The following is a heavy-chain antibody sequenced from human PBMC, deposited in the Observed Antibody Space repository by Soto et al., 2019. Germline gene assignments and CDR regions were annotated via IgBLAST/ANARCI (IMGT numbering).Heavy chain of an antibody. D-gene: IGHD3-9*01. CDR1: GGSIRSADYY. CDR3: ARLMSGYYFFDV. CDR2: IYQSGSS. Sequence: PSVPQSLTESFSGGSIRSADYYLSWLRQTPGGGLEWIAYIYQSGSSYYSPSLRSRISLSVDTSKNRLFLKLGSVTAADTATYFCARLMSGYYFFDVWGRGALVTVSS. J-gene: IGHJ4*02. V-gene: IGHV4-30-4*01.